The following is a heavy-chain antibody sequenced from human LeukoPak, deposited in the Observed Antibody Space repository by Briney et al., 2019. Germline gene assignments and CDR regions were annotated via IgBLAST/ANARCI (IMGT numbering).Heavy chain of an antibody. D-gene: IGHD1-1*01. Sequence: SETLSLTCTVSGGSISSYYWSWIRQPPGKGLEWIGYTYYSGSSNYNPSLKSRVTISVDTSKNQFSLKLSSVTAADTAVYYCARHGNWNDDYYYYGMDVWGQGTTVTVSS. V-gene: IGHV4-59*08. CDR1: GGSISSYY. CDR2: TYYSGSS. CDR3: ARHGNWNDDYYYYGMDV. J-gene: IGHJ6*02.